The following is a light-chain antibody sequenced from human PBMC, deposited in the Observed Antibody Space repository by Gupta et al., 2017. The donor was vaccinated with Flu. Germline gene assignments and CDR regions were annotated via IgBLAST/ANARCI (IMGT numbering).Light chain of an antibody. V-gene: IGKV2-30*02. J-gene: IGKJ2*03. CDR2: KVS. CDR1: QSLVHRNGNTY. Sequence: TLGQPASISCRSSQSLVHRNGNTYLHWFHQRPGQSPRRLIYKVSNRDSGVPDRFSGSGSGTDFTLKISRVEADDVGVYYCMPGTGWPYGFGQ. CDR3: MPGTGWPYG.